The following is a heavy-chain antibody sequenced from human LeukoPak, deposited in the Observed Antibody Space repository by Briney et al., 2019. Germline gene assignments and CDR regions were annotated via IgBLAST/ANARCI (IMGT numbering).Heavy chain of an antibody. CDR3: ARGGVGSYYDYYYMDV. D-gene: IGHD1-26*01. V-gene: IGHV4-4*02. J-gene: IGHJ6*03. CDR2: ISHSGIT. Sequence: PSGTLSLTCAVSGVSITSNNWWSWVRQPPGKGLEWIGEISHSGITNYNPSLKSRVTISVDKSKNQYSLKLSSVTAADTAVYYCARGGVGSYYDYYYMDVWGKGTTVTISS. CDR1: GVSITSNNW.